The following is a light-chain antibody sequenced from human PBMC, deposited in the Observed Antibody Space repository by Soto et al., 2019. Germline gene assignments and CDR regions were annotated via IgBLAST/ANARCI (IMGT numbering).Light chain of an antibody. V-gene: IGLV2-14*01. CDR1: RSDIGSYNY. Sequence: LAQPASVSASPGQSITISCSGTRSDIGSYNYVAWYQQFPGKTPKILIYGVSNRPSGVSSRFSGSKSGNTASLTISGLQAEDEADYYCISYTGSSTSYVFGSGTKVTVL. CDR3: ISYTGSSTSYV. CDR2: GVS. J-gene: IGLJ1*01.